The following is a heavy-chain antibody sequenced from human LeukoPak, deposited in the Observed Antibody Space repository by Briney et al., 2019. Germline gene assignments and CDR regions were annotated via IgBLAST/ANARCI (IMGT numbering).Heavy chain of an antibody. CDR1: AFTFSDYA. J-gene: IGHJ4*02. CDR2: IRSRSNGGNT. CDR3: TRDHGYGYYYFEN. Sequence: GGSLRLSCTGSAFTFSDYALNWVRQAPGKGLEWVGFIRSRSNGGNTKYSVSVKGRFTISRDDSKNIAYLEMNSLKTEDTAVYFCTRDHGYGYYYFENWGQGTLVTVS. D-gene: IGHD5-18*01. V-gene: IGHV3-49*04.